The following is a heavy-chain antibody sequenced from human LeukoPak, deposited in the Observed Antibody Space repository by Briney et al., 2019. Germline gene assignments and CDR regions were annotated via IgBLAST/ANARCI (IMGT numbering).Heavy chain of an antibody. V-gene: IGHV1-69*04. CDR2: IIPILGIA. J-gene: IGHJ6*02. CDR3: ARSGGDTTDYYGMDV. Sequence: GASVKVSCKASGGTFSSYAISWVRQAPGQGLEWMGRIIPILGIANYAQKFQGRVTITADKSTSTAYMELSSLRSEDTAVYYCARSGGDTTDYYGMDVWGQGTTVTVSS. CDR1: GGTFSSYA. D-gene: IGHD1-26*01.